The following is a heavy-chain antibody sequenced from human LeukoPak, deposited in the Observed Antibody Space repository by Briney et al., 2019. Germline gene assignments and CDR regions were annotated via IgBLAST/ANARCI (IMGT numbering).Heavy chain of an antibody. D-gene: IGHD6-13*01. V-gene: IGHV1-18*01. CDR1: GYTFTSYG. Sequence: GASVKVSCKASGYTFTSYGISWVRQAPGQGLEWMGWISAYNGNTNYAQKLQGRVTKTTDTSTSTAYMELRSLRSDDTAVYYCARDPSGGSSSWYPGYWGQGTLVTVSS. J-gene: IGHJ4*02. CDR2: ISAYNGNT. CDR3: ARDPSGGSSSWYPGY.